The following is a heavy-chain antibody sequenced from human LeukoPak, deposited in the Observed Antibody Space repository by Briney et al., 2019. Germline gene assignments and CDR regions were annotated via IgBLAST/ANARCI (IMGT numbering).Heavy chain of an antibody. J-gene: IGHJ5*02. D-gene: IGHD6-6*01. V-gene: IGHV4-39*01. CDR3: AALDSSSGWFDP. CDR1: GTSISSSGYF. CDR2: IHYGGST. Sequence: SETLSLTCSVSGTSISSSGYFWGWIRPPPGKELQSIGSIHYGGSTFYNPSLKSRVTISQDTSKEQFSLKLTSVTAADTAVYYCAALDSSSGWFDPWGRGILVTVSS.